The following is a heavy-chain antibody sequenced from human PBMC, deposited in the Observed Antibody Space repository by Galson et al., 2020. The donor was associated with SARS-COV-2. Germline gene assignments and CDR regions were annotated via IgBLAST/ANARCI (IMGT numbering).Heavy chain of an antibody. CDR3: ARINSITMIVEVIPVRRYYFDY. CDR1: SSYY. Sequence: SSYYWGWIRQPPGKGLEWIGSIYYSGSTYYNPSLKSRVTISVDTSKNQFSLKLSSVTAADTAVYYCARINSITMIVEVIPVRRYYFDYWGQGTLVTVSS. V-gene: IGHV4-39*01. CDR2: IYYSGST. D-gene: IGHD3-22*01. J-gene: IGHJ4*02.